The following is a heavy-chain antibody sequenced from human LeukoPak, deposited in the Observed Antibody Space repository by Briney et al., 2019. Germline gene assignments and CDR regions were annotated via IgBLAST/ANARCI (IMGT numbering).Heavy chain of an antibody. Sequence: GGSLRLSCAASGFTFSDYYMSWIRQAPGKGLEWVSYISSSGSTIYYADSVKGRFTISRDNAKNSLYLQMNSLRAEDTAVYYCARGDIAAAAFTGPLDYWGQGTLVTVSS. D-gene: IGHD6-13*01. J-gene: IGHJ4*02. CDR3: ARGDIAAAAFTGPLDY. V-gene: IGHV3-11*01. CDR1: GFTFSDYY. CDR2: ISSSGSTI.